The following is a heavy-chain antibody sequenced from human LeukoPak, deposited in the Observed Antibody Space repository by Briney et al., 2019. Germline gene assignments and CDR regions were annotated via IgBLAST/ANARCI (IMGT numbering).Heavy chain of an antibody. D-gene: IGHD7-27*01. J-gene: IGHJ3*02. CDR2: IYYSGST. CDR1: GGSISSYY. Sequence: SETLSLTCTVSGGSISSYYWSWIRQPPGKGLEWIGSIYYSGSTYYNPSLKSRVTISVDTSKNQFSLKLSSVTAADTAVYYCASPGNLGKTYWGSGLAEAFDIWGQGTMVTVSS. CDR3: ASPGNLGKTYWGSGLAEAFDI. V-gene: IGHV4-39*01.